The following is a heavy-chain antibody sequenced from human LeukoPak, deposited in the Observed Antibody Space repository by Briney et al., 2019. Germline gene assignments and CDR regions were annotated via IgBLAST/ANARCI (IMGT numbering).Heavy chain of an antibody. D-gene: IGHD5-12*01. CDR2: IYPGDSDT. CDR1: GYSFTSYW. V-gene: IGHV5-51*01. J-gene: IGHJ5*02. Sequence: GESLKISCKGSGYSFTSYWIGWVRQMPGKGLEWMGIIYPGDSDTRYSPSSQGQVTISADKSISTAYLQWSSLKASDTAMYYCARRKGYRGYDFRGHPHWFDPWGQGTLVTVSS. CDR3: ARRKGYRGYDFRGHPHWFDP.